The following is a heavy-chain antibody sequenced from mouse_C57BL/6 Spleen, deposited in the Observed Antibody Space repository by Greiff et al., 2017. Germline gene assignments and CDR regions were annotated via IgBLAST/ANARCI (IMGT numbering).Heavy chain of an antibody. D-gene: IGHD2-5*01. CDR1: GYTFTSYW. Sequence: QVQLQQPVAELVMPGASVKLSCKASGYTFTSYWMHWVKQRPGQGLEWIGEIDPSDSYTNYNQKFKGKSTLTVDKSSSTAYMQLSSLTSEDSAVYYCARGDYSNYYAMDYWGQGTSVTVSS. V-gene: IGHV1-69*01. J-gene: IGHJ4*01. CDR3: ARGDYSNYYAMDY. CDR2: IDPSDSYT.